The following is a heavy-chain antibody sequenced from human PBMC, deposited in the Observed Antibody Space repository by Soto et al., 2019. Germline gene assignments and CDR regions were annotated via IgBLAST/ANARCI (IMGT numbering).Heavy chain of an antibody. J-gene: IGHJ4*02. Sequence: QVQVVESGGGLVKPGGSVRLSCVAAGFDFRDYYMTWFRQAPGKAPEWVSSISSTSAYTKYADSVKGRFTISRDNAKNSVYLQMDSLRGEDTAVYYCARDPSRRSPPDYWGQGTLVTVSS. CDR3: ARDPSRRSPPDY. V-gene: IGHV3-11*05. CDR2: ISSTSAYT. CDR1: GFDFRDYY.